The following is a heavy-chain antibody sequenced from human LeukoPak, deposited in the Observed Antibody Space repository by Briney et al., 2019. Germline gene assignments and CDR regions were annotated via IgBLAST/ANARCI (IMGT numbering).Heavy chain of an antibody. V-gene: IGHV4-61*02. Sequence: SETLSLTCTVSGGSISSGSYYWSWIRQPAGKGLEWIGRIYTSGSTNYNPSLKSRVTISVDTSKNQFSLKLSSVTAADTAVYYCAREPAHYDYVWGSYRSTQPLDYWGQGTLVTVSS. CDR2: IYTSGST. J-gene: IGHJ4*02. D-gene: IGHD3-16*02. CDR1: GGSISSGSYY. CDR3: AREPAHYDYVWGSYRSTQPLDY.